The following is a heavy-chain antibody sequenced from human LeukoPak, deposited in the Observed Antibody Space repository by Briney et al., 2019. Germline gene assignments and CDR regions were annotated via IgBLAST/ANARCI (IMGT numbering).Heavy chain of an antibody. V-gene: IGHV3-73*01. D-gene: IGHD1-26*01. CDR1: GFTFSGSA. J-gene: IGHJ4*02. CDR2: IRSKSNSYAT. CDR3: TRWDPPYYFDY. Sequence: GGSLRLSCAASGFTFSGSAMHWVRQASGKGLEWVGRIRSKSNSYATAYAASVKGRFTISRDDSKNTAYLQMNSLKTEDTAVYYCTRWDPPYYFDYWGQGTLVTVSS.